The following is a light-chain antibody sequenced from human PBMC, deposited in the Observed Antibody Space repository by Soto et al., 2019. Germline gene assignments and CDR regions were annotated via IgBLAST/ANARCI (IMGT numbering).Light chain of an antibody. CDR1: SSDVGGYNY. CDR3: SSYTSSSTLV. V-gene: IGLV2-14*01. Sequence: QSALTQPASVSGSPGQSITISCTGTSSDVGGYNYVSWYQQHPGNAPKLMIYDVSNRPSGVSTRFSAYKSGNTASLTISGLHAEDEAHYYCSSYTSSSTLVFGGGTKLTVL. CDR2: DVS. J-gene: IGLJ2*01.